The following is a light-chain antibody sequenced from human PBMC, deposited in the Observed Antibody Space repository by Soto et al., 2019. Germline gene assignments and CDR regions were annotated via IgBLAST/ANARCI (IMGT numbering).Light chain of an antibody. CDR1: SSDVGGYNY. J-gene: IGLJ2*01. Sequence: QSALTQPASVSGSPGQSITISCTGTSSDVGGYNYVSWYQQHPGKAPKLMIYDVSNRPSGVSNRFSGTKSGNTPSVTISGLQAEDEADYYCSSYTSSSTVVFGGGTKRTVL. CDR2: DVS. V-gene: IGLV2-14*01. CDR3: SSYTSSSTVV.